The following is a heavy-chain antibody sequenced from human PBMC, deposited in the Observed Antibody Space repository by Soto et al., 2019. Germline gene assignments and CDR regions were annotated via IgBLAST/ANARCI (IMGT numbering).Heavy chain of an antibody. J-gene: IGHJ3*02. V-gene: IGHV3-64D*06. CDR2: ISSNGGST. D-gene: IGHD2-15*01. Sequence: GGSLRLSCSASGFTISSYAMHWVRQAPGKGLEYVSAISSNGGSTYYADSVKGRFTISRDNSKNSLYLQMSSLRAKDTALYYCAKDIEPAVGDAFDIWAQGPLVTLS. CDR1: GFTISSYA. CDR3: AKDIEPAVGDAFDI.